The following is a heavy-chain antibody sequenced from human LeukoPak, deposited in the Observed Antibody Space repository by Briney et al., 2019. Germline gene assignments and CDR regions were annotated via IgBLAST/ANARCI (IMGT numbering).Heavy chain of an antibody. CDR3: AKDYKENSSGWYESDY. V-gene: IGHV3-30*18. D-gene: IGHD6-19*01. CDR2: ISYDGSNK. CDR1: GFTFSSCG. J-gene: IGHJ4*02. Sequence: PGGSLRLSCAASGFTFSSCGMHWVRQAPGKGLEWVAVISYDGSNKYYADSVKGRFTISRDNSKNTLYLQMNSLRAEDTAVYYCAKDYKENSSGWYESDYWGQGTLVTVSS.